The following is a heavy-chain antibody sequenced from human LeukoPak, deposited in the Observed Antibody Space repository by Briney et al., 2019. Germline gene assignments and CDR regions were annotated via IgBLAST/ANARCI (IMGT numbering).Heavy chain of an antibody. Sequence: PSETLSLTCTVSSGSVSSGSYYWSWIRQPRGKGLEWIEYISYSGTTNDNPSLKSQITMSLDTSKNQFSLKLTSMTAADTAVYSCARGDDSSGYLHLFDYWGQGTLVTVSS. CDR2: ISYSGTT. CDR3: ARGDDSSGYLHLFDY. J-gene: IGHJ4*02. V-gene: IGHV4-61*01. D-gene: IGHD3-22*01. CDR1: SGSVSSGSYY.